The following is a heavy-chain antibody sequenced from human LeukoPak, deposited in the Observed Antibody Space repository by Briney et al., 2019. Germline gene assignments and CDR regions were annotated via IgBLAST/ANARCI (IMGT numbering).Heavy chain of an antibody. CDR1: GGSISSGGYY. D-gene: IGHD6-13*01. J-gene: IGHJ4*02. CDR3: VRSGIAAAGTGIDY. V-gene: IGHV4-31*03. CDR2: IYYSGST. Sequence: SETLSLTCTVSGGSISSGGYYWSWIRQHPGKGLEWIGYIYYSGSTYYNPSLKSRVSISVDTSKNQFSLKLSSVTAADTAVYYCVRSGIAAAGTGIDYWGQGTLVTVSS.